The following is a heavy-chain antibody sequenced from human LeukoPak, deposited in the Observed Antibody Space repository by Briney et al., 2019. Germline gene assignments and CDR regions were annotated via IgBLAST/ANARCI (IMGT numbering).Heavy chain of an antibody. D-gene: IGHD3-10*01. V-gene: IGHV3-48*01. CDR1: GFTFGSNS. J-gene: IGHJ4*01. Sequence: GGSLRLSCAASGFTFGSNSMNWVRQAPGKGLEWVSDISSGSGTTYYADSVKGRFTISRDNAKNSQYLQMNSLRAEDTAVYSCARSRRSGSYQPFDYWGHGALVTASS. CDR2: ISSGSGTT. CDR3: ARSRRSGSYQPFDY.